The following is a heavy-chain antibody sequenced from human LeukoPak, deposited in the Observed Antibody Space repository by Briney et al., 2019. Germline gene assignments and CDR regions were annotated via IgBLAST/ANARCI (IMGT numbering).Heavy chain of an antibody. V-gene: IGHV4-59*01. D-gene: IGHD1-26*01. CDR2: IYYSGST. CDR3: ARGSYHELSSFDY. J-gene: IGHJ4*02. Sequence: ASETLSLTCTVSGGSISSYNWSWIRQPPGKGLEWIGYIYYSGSTNYNPSLKSRVTISVDTSKNQFSLKLSSVTAADTAVYYCARGSYHELSSFDYWGQGTLVTVSS. CDR1: GGSISSYN.